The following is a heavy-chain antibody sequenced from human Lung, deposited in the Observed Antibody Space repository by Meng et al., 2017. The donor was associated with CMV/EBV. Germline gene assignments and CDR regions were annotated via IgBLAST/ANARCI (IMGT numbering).Heavy chain of an antibody. D-gene: IGHD3-22*01. Sequence: ASVKVSCKASGYTFTNYYLHWVRQAPGQGLEWMGMINSRSGTTTYSQKFQGRITMTRDTSMSTVYLDLSSLRSEDSTVYYCAREEGSYDGSGAFDCWGQGTLVTVSS. CDR2: INSRSGTT. CDR1: GYTFTNYY. V-gene: IGHV1-46*01. J-gene: IGHJ4*02. CDR3: AREEGSYDGSGAFDC.